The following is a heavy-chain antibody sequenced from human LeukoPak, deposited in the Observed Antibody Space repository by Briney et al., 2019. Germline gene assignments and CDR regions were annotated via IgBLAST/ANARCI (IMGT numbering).Heavy chain of an antibody. D-gene: IGHD3-10*01. CDR1: GFTFNDYA. V-gene: IGHV3-43*02. Sequence: PGGSLRLSCAASGFTFNDYAMHWVRQAPGKGLEWVSIISGDGGRTYYADSVKGRFTISRDNTKNSLYLQMNSLRAEDTALYYCAKDLPFGSGSYYRLFDCGGEATLVTV. J-gene: IGHJ4*02. CDR2: ISGDGGRT. CDR3: AKDLPFGSGSYYRLFDC.